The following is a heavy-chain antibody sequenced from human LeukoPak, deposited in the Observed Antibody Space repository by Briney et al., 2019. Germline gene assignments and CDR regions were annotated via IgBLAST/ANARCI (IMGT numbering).Heavy chain of an antibody. D-gene: IGHD3-3*01. CDR3: ARLSAAVHLGAFDL. J-gene: IGHJ3*01. Sequence: SSETLSLTCAVSGVSISPYYWAWIRQPPGKGLEWIGYIHTSGSNNQYPSLKSRVTISVDKSKNHFPLRLTSVTAADTAVYYCARLSAAVHLGAFDLWGQGTMVTVSS. CDR1: GVSISPYY. V-gene: IGHV4-4*09. CDR2: IHTSGSN.